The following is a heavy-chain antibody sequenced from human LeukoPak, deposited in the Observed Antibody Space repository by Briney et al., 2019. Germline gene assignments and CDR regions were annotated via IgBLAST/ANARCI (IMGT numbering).Heavy chain of an antibody. CDR1: GFTFSSYW. V-gene: IGHV3-7*01. CDR2: IKQDGRQK. D-gene: IGHD2-8*01. CDR3: ASHTNDAFDI. Sequence: GGSLRLSCAASGFTFSSYWMSWVRQAPGKGLEWVANIKQDGRQKYYVDSVKGRFTISRDNAKNSLYLQMNSLRAEDTAVYYCASHTNDAFDIWGQGTMVTVSS. J-gene: IGHJ3*02.